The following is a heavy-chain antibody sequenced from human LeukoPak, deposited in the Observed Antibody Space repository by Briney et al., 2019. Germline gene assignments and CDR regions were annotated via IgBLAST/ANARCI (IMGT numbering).Heavy chain of an antibody. D-gene: IGHD3-10*01. J-gene: IGHJ4*02. CDR2: IYSGGST. CDR1: GFTVSSNY. CDR3: ARDRARGYYGSGSYGD. V-gene: IGHV3-53*04. Sequence: GGSLRLSCAASGFTVSSNYMSWVRQAPGKGLEWVSVIYSGGSTYYADSVKGRFTISRHNSKNTLYLQMNSLRAEDTAVYYCARDRARGYYGSGSYGDWGQGTLVTVS.